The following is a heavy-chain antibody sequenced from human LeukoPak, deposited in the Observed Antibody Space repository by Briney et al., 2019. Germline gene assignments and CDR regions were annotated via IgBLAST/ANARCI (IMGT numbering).Heavy chain of an antibody. CDR2: ISSSSSYI. Sequence: GGSLRLSCAASGFTFSSYGMHWVRQAPGKGLEWVSSISSSSSYIYYADSVKGRFTISRDNAKNSLYLQMNSLRAEDTAVYYCARADWDTAMIDYWGQGTLVTVSS. D-gene: IGHD5-18*01. CDR1: GFTFSSYG. V-gene: IGHV3-21*01. J-gene: IGHJ4*02. CDR3: ARADWDTAMIDY.